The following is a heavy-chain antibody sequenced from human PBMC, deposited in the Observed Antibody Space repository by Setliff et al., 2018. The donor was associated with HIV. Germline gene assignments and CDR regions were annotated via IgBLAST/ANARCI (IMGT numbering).Heavy chain of an antibody. CDR3: AREHSTTWPYFDF. V-gene: IGHV1-18*01. J-gene: IGHJ4*02. CDR2: ISGYSGHT. Sequence: EASVKVSCKASGDTLSIHPISWVRQAPGRGLDWMGWISGYSGHTSYAQRIQGRVTMTTDTSTSTAYMELRSLRSDDTAVYFCAREHSTTWPYFDFWGQGTLVTVSS. CDR1: GDTLSIHP. D-gene: IGHD6-13*01.